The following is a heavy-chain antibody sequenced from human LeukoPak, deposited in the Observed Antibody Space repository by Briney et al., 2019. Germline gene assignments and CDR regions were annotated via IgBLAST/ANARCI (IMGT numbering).Heavy chain of an antibody. CDR3: ARVTGSGYQLPTYYYGMDV. Sequence: GGSLRLSCAASGFTFSSYGMHWVRQAPGKGLEWVAVIWYDGSNKYYADSVKGRFTISRDNSKNTLYLQMNSLRAEDTAVYYRARVTGSGYQLPTYYYGMDVWGQGTTVTVSS. CDR1: GFTFSSYG. D-gene: IGHD2-2*01. J-gene: IGHJ6*02. CDR2: IWYDGSNK. V-gene: IGHV3-33*01.